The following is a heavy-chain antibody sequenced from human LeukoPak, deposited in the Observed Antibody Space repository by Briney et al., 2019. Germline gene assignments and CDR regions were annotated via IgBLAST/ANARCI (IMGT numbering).Heavy chain of an antibody. CDR3: ARVSRITLIVGHDAYDM. CDR1: GGSINTYY. CDR2: VKTSGAT. D-gene: IGHD3-22*01. V-gene: IGHV4-4*07. J-gene: IGHJ3*02. Sequence: SETLSLTCTVSGGSINTYYWTWIRQPPGKGLKWIGRVKTSGATDYNPSLTRRVSMSLDTSKNQFSLSLNSVTAADTAVYYCARVSRITLIVGHDAYDMWGQGTPVIVS.